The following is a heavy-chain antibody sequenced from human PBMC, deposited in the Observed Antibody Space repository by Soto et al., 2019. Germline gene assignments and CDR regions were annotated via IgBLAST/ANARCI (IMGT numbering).Heavy chain of an antibody. CDR2: IFYSGST. J-gene: IGHJ4*02. Sequence: PSETLSLTCTVSGCSISSSYYYWGWIRQPPGEGLEWIGSIFYSGSTYYNSSLKSRVTISIETSKNQFSLKLTSVTAADTAVYYCARRKALWFGESPPGYFDFWGQGTLVTVSS. D-gene: IGHD3-10*01. V-gene: IGHV4-39*01. CDR3: ARRKALWFGESPPGYFDF. CDR1: GCSISSSYYY.